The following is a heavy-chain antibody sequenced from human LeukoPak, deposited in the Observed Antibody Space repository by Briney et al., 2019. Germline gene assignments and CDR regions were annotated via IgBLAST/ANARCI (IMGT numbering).Heavy chain of an antibody. CDR1: GAYIRDYH. Sequence: SETLSLTCTVSGAYIRDYHWSWIRQSAGKGLEFIGRLLARGGIDYNPSLKSRVIMSADTPRNQVSLKLSSVTAADTAVYYCTTDQRDSRMDVWGKGTTVTASS. V-gene: IGHV4-4*07. CDR2: LLARGGI. D-gene: IGHD2-21*02. J-gene: IGHJ6*04. CDR3: TTDQRDSRMDV.